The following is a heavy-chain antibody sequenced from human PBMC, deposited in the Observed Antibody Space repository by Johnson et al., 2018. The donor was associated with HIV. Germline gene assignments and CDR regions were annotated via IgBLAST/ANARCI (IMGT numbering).Heavy chain of an antibody. J-gene: IGHJ3*02. Sequence: VQLVESGGGLVQPGGSLRLSCTASGFTFSSYAMHWVRQAPGKGLVWVSRINSDGSSTSYADSVKGRFTISRDNAKNTLYLQMNSLRAEDTAVYYCASDDMPDMGGAFDIWGQGTMVTVSS. D-gene: IGHD2-2*01. CDR3: ASDDMPDMGGAFDI. V-gene: IGHV3-74*02. CDR1: GFTFSSYA. CDR2: INSDGSST.